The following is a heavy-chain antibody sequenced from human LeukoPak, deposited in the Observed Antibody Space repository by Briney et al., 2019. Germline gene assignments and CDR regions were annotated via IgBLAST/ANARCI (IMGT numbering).Heavy chain of an antibody. CDR3: ARSYCGGDCALDV. Sequence: SETLSLTCTVSGGSSSSYYWSWIRQPPGKGLEWIGYIYYSGSTNYNPSLRSRVTISVDTSKNQFSLKLSSVTAADTAVYYCARSYCGGDCALDVWGKGTTVTVSS. CDR1: GGSSSSYY. CDR2: IYYSGST. D-gene: IGHD2-21*02. J-gene: IGHJ6*04. V-gene: IGHV4-59*01.